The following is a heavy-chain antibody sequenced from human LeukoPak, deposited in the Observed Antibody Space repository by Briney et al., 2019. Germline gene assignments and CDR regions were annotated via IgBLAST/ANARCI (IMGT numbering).Heavy chain of an antibody. CDR2: IYSGGST. CDR1: GLTVSSNY. D-gene: IGHD3-10*01. J-gene: IGHJ4*02. V-gene: IGHV3-53*01. Sequence: GGSLRLSCAVSGLTVSSNYMSWVRQAPGKGLEWVSAIYSGGSTFYADSVKGRFTISGDNSKNTLYLQMNSLRAEDTAVYYCARDPYNSGGSYFDYWGQGTLVTVSS. CDR3: ARDPYNSGGSYFDY.